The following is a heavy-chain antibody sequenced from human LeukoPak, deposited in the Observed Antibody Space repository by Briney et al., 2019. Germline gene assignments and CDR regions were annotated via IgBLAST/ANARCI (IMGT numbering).Heavy chain of an antibody. Sequence: GGSLRLSCAASGFTFSSYGMHWVRQAPGKGLEWVALISSDGSNKFYANSVKGRFTISRDNSKKTVYLQMNSLRGEDTAVYSCARGATNDFWSGYGWFDPWGQGTLVTVSS. V-gene: IGHV3-30*03. CDR1: GFTFSSYG. D-gene: IGHD3-3*01. CDR2: ISSDGSNK. J-gene: IGHJ5*02. CDR3: ARGATNDFWSGYGWFDP.